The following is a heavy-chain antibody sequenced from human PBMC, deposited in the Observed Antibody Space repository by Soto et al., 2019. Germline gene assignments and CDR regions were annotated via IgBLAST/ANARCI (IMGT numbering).Heavy chain of an antibody. CDR1: GVSISTSSW. CDR3: ARAAQLVKNWCDP. CDR2: IYHTGAT. Sequence: QVQLQESGPGLVKPSGTLSLTCAVSGVSISTSSWWVWVRQPPGEGLEWIGEIYHTGATNYTPSLKSRVTIAGDKSQSDFSLSLNAVTAADTAVYYCARAAQLVKNWCDPWGQGTLVTVSS. V-gene: IGHV4-4*02. J-gene: IGHJ5*02. D-gene: IGHD1-1*01.